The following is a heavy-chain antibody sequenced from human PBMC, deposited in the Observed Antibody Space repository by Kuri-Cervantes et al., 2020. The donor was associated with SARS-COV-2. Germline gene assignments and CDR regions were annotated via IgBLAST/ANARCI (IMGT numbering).Heavy chain of an antibody. J-gene: IGHJ2*01. D-gene: IGHD3-10*01. CDR2: IATSGDT. CDR1: GFTLSACD. CDR3: VREAPGSASGITSFDL. V-gene: IGHV3-13*01. Sequence: GESLKISCAASGFTLSACDMHWVRQVTGKGLEWVSTIATSGDTCYLNSVKGRFTISRESARNSLYLQMNSLRVEDTAVYYCVREAPGSASGITSFDLWGRGTLVTVSS.